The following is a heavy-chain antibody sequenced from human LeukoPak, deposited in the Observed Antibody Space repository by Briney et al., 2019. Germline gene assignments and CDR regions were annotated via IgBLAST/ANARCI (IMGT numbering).Heavy chain of an antibody. V-gene: IGHV4-39*01. CDR2: IYYSGST. CDR1: GGSISGSSYY. CDR3: ARFYFDFDY. J-gene: IGHJ4*02. D-gene: IGHD3-9*01. Sequence: SETLSLTCTVSGGSISGSSYYWGWIRQPPGKGLEWIGSIYYSGSTYYNPSLKSRVTISVDTSKNQFSLKLSSVTAADTAVYYCARFYFDFDYWGQGTLVTVSS.